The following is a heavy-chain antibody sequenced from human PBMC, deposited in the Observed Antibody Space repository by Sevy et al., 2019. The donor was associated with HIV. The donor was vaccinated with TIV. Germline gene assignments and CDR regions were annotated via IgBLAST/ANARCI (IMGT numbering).Heavy chain of an antibody. CDR1: GFTLTNYG. V-gene: IGHV3-23*01. CDR2: ISNSGANT. CDR3: AKEWTVLSDWYGEFDY. D-gene: IGHD6-19*01. Sequence: GGSLRLSCAASGFTLTNYGMHWVRQAPGKGLEWVSGISNSGANTYYANSVRGRFTVSRDNSKNTVSLQLNSLRAEDTAIYYCAKEWTVLSDWYGEFDYWGQGTLVTVSS. J-gene: IGHJ4*02.